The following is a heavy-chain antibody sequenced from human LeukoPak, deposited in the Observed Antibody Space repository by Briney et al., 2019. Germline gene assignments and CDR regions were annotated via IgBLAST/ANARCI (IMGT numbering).Heavy chain of an antibody. Sequence: PGGSLRLSCAASGFTFSSYAMHWVRQAPGKGLEWVAVISYDGSNKYYADSVKGRFTISRDNSKNTLYLQMNSLRAEDTAVYYCAREDSTIAVAPYFQHWGQGSLVTVSS. J-gene: IGHJ1*01. CDR3: AREDSTIAVAPYFQH. D-gene: IGHD6-13*01. CDR1: GFTFSSYA. CDR2: ISYDGSNK. V-gene: IGHV3-30-3*01.